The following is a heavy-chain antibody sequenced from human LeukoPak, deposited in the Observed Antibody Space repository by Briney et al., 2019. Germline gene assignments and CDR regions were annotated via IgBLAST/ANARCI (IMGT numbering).Heavy chain of an antibody. CDR2: INPNSGGT. D-gene: IGHD1-26*01. CDR1: GYTFTGYY. V-gene: IGHV1-2*02. Sequence: ASVKVSCKASGYTFTGYYMHWVRQAPGQGLEWMGWINPNSGGTNYAQKFQGRVPMTRDTSISTAYMELSRLRSDDTAVYYCARDYGGSYRNWFDPWGQGTLVTVSS. CDR3: ARDYGGSYRNWFDP. J-gene: IGHJ5*02.